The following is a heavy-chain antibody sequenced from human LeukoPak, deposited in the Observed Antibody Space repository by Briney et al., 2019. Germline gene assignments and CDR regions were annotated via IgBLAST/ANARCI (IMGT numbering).Heavy chain of an antibody. V-gene: IGHV3-21*01. D-gene: IGHD3-22*01. CDR3: ARTKEKWYYYDSSGFWFDP. J-gene: IGHJ5*02. CDR2: ISSSSSYI. Sequence: GGSLRLSCAASGFTFSSYSMNWVRQAPGKGLEWVSSISSSSSYIYYADSVKGRFTISRDNAKNSLYLRMNSLRAEDTAVYYCARTKEKWYYYDSSGFWFDPWGQGTLVIVSS. CDR1: GFTFSSYS.